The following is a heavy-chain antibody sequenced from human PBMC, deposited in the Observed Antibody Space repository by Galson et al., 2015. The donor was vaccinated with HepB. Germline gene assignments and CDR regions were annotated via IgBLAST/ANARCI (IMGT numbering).Heavy chain of an antibody. CDR1: GYTLTELS. D-gene: IGHD5-12*01. CDR2: FDPEDGET. V-gene: IGHV1-24*01. J-gene: IGHJ4*02. Sequence: SCKVSGYTLTELSMHWVRQAPGKGLEWMGGFDPEDGETIYAQKFQGRVTMTEDTSTDTAYMELSSLRSEDTAVYYCAPRPNSGYDSAFDYWGQGTLVTVSS. CDR3: APRPNSGYDSAFDY.